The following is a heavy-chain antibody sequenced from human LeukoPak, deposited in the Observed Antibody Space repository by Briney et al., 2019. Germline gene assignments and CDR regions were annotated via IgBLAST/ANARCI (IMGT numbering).Heavy chain of an antibody. Sequence: VASVKVSCKASGYTFTSYGISWVRQAPGQGLEWMGWISAYNGNTNYAQKLQGRVTMTTDTSTSTAYMELRSLRSDDTAVYYCARLSSSPSGYYYYYYMDVWGKGTTVTISS. J-gene: IGHJ6*03. D-gene: IGHD6-13*01. CDR2: ISAYNGNT. CDR1: GYTFTSYG. CDR3: ARLSSSPSGYYYYYYMDV. V-gene: IGHV1-18*01.